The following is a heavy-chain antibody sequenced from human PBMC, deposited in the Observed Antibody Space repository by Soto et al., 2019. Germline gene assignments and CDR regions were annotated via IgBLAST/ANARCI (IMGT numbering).Heavy chain of an antibody. CDR1: GGTFSSYA. J-gene: IGHJ6*02. CDR2: IIPIFGTA. D-gene: IGHD6-13*01. Sequence: ASVKVSCKASGGTFSSYAISWVRQAPGQGLEWMGGIIPIFGTANYAQKFQGRVTITADESTSTAYMELSSLRSEDTAVYYRERAVDIXAAGTGLGRYGMDVWGQGTTVTVSS. V-gene: IGHV1-69*13. CDR3: ERAVDIXAAGTGLGRYGMDV.